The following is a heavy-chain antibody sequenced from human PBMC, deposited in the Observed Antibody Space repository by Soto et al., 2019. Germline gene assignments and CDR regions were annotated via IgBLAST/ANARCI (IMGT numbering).Heavy chain of an antibody. V-gene: IGHV3-53*01. D-gene: IGHD5-18*01. J-gene: IGHJ6*02. Sequence: SLRLSCADSGFTVSSNYMSWVRQAPGKGLEWVSVIYSGGSAYYADSVKGRFTISRDSSKNTLYLQMNSLRADDTAVYYCAREGYSYKYGMDVWGQGTTVIVSS. CDR3: AREGYSYKYGMDV. CDR2: IYSGGSA. CDR1: GFTVSSNY.